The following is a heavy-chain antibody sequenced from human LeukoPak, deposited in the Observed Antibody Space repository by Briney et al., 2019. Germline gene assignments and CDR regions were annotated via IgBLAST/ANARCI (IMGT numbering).Heavy chain of an antibody. CDR1: GYTFTSYA. Sequence: ASVKVSCKASGYTFTSYAMHWVRQAPGQRLEWMGWINAGNGNSKYSQKFQGRVTITRDTSASTAYMELSGLRSEDTAVYYCARDKGYCSSTSCYDYYYYGMDVWGKGTTVTVSS. CDR3: ARDKGYCSSTSCYDYYYYGMDV. V-gene: IGHV1-3*01. CDR2: INAGNGNS. D-gene: IGHD2-2*01. J-gene: IGHJ6*04.